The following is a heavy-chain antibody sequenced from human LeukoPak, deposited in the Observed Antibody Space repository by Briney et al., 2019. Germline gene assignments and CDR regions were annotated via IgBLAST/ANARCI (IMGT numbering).Heavy chain of an antibody. CDR3: ARPSLPYYYDSSGYLY. CDR2: INHSGST. D-gene: IGHD3-22*01. J-gene: IGHJ4*02. CDR1: GGSISIYY. Sequence: PSETLSLTCTVSGGSISIYYWSWIRQPPGKGLEWIGEINHSGSTNYNPSLKSRVTISVDTSKNQFSLKLSSVTAADTAVYYCARPSLPYYYDSSGYLYWGQGTLVTVSS. V-gene: IGHV4-34*01.